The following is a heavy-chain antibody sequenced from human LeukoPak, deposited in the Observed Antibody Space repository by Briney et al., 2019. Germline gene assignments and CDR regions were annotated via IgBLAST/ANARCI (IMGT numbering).Heavy chain of an antibody. CDR1: GYTFTSYY. D-gene: IGHD3-3*01. J-gene: IGHJ3*02. CDR2: INPSGGST. V-gene: IGHV1-46*01. Sequence: ASVKVSCKASGYTFTSYYMHWVRQAPGQGLEWMGIINPSGGSTSYAQKFQGRVTMTRDTSTSTVYMELSSLRSEDTAVYYCARQLFYDFWSGYGAFDIWGQGTMVTVSS. CDR3: ARQLFYDFWSGYGAFDI.